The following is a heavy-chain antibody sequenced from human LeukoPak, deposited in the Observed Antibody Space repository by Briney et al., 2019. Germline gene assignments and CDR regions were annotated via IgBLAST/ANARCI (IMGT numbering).Heavy chain of an antibody. Sequence: GGSLRLSCAASGFTFSSYSMNWVRQAPGKGLEWVSYISSSRTTIYYADSVKGRFTISRDNAKNSLYLQMNSLRAEDTAVYYCAHLSIVAAVDYWGQGTPVTVSS. J-gene: IGHJ4*02. CDR3: AHLSIVAAVDY. D-gene: IGHD6-13*01. V-gene: IGHV3-48*04. CDR1: GFTFSSYS. CDR2: ISSSRTTI.